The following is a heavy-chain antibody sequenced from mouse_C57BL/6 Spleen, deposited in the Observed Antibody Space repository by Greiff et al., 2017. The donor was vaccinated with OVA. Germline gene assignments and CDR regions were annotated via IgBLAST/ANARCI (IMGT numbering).Heavy chain of an antibody. CDR3: ARYHGWDRYWYFDV. J-gene: IGHJ1*03. CDR2: ISYDGSN. Sequence: EVQLQQSGPGLVKPSQSLSLTCSVTGYSITSGYYWNWIRQFPGNKLEWMGYISYDGSNNYNPSLKNRISITRDTSKNQFFLKLNSVTTEDTATYYCARYHGWDRYWYFDVWGTGTTVTVSS. V-gene: IGHV3-6*01. D-gene: IGHD1-2*01. CDR1: GYSITSGYY.